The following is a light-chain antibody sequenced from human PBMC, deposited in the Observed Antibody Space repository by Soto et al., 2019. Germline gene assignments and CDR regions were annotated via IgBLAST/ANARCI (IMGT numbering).Light chain of an antibody. CDR3: QQTNSFPIT. V-gene: IGKV2-30*02. Sequence: DVEMTQSPLSLPVSLGQPSSICCMSIQXLVHSDGNMYLNWFQQRPGQSPRRLISRASNRDSGVPSRFSGSGSETDFTLIISSLQPEDFATYYCQQTNSFPITFGQGTRLEIK. CDR1: QXLVHSDGNMY. J-gene: IGKJ5*01. CDR2: RAS.